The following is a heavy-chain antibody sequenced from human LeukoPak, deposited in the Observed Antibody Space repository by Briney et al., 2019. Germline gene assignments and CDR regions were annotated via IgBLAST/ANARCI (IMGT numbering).Heavy chain of an antibody. CDR1: GYTFTSYY. V-gene: IGHV1-2*06. J-gene: IGHJ3*02. CDR2: INPNSGGT. CDR3: AGGTGASDAFNI. Sequence: GASVKVSCKASGYTFTSYYMHWVRQAPGQGLEWMGRINPNSGGTDYAQKFQGRVTMTRDTSISAAYMELSRLRSDDTAVYYCAGGTGASDAFNIWGQGTMVTVSS. D-gene: IGHD3/OR15-3a*01.